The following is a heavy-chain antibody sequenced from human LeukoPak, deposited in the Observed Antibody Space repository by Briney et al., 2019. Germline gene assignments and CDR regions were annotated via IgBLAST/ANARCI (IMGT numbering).Heavy chain of an antibody. J-gene: IGHJ6*02. CDR2: IGTAGDT. V-gene: IGHV3-13*04. D-gene: IGHD3-10*01. Sequence: GGSLRLSCAASGFTFSSYDMHWVRQATGKGLEWVSAIGTAGDTYYAGSVKGRFTISRENAKNSLYLQMNNLRAGDTAVHYCARDRVEYYGSGSLTQYYYYGMDVWGQGTTVTVSS. CDR1: GFTFSSYD. CDR3: ARDRVEYYGSGSLTQYYYYGMDV.